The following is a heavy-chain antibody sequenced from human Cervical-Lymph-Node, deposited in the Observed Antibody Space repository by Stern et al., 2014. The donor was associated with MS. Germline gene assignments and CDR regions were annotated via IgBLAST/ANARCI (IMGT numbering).Heavy chain of an antibody. Sequence: VQLVQSGAEVKKPGSSVKVSCKASGGTFSSYTISWVRQAPGQGLEWMGRIIPIIGIANYAQKFQGRVTITADKSTSTAYMELSSLRSEDTAVYYCASTIAVAGTLPTFDYWGQGTLVTVSS. D-gene: IGHD6-19*01. CDR2: IIPIIGIA. J-gene: IGHJ4*02. CDR3: ASTIAVAGTLPTFDY. V-gene: IGHV1-69*02. CDR1: GGTFSSYT.